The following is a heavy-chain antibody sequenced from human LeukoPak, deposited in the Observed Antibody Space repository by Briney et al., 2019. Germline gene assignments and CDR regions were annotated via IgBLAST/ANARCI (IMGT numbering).Heavy chain of an antibody. V-gene: IGHV1-24*01. CDR2: FDPEDGET. CDR3: ATDRSSSLGQTGDLDY. CDR1: GYTFINYG. J-gene: IGHJ4*02. Sequence: GASVKVSCKASGYTFINYGIGWVRQAPGKGLEWMGGFDPEDGETIYAQKFQGRVTMTEDTSTDTAYMELSSLRSEDTAVYYCATDRSSSLGQTGDLDYWGQGPLVTVSS. D-gene: IGHD1-14*01.